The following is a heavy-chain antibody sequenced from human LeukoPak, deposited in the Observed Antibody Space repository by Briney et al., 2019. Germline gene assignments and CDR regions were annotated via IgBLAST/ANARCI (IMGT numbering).Heavy chain of an antibody. V-gene: IGHV3-11*06. CDR2: ISSSSSYT. CDR1: GFTFSDYY. J-gene: IGHJ4*02. CDR3: VKGREAAAGRGFDY. D-gene: IGHD6-13*01. Sequence: PGGSLRLSCAASGFTFSDYYMSWIRQAPGKGLEWVSYISSSSSYTNYADSVKGRFTISRDNSKNTLYLQMSSLRDEDTAVYYCVKGREAAAGRGFDYWGQGTLVTVSS.